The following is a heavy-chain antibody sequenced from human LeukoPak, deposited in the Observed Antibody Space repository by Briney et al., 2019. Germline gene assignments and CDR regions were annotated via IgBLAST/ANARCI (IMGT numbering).Heavy chain of an antibody. Sequence: SVKVSCKASGGTFSSYAISWVRQAPGQGLEWMGRVIPILGIANYAQKFQGRVTITADKSTSTAYMELSSLRSEDTAVYYCARDRYYYDSSGYLDYYGMDVWGQGTTVTVSS. CDR3: ARDRYYYDSSGYLDYYGMDV. J-gene: IGHJ6*02. CDR1: GGTFSSYA. CDR2: VIPILGIA. V-gene: IGHV1-69*04. D-gene: IGHD3-22*01.